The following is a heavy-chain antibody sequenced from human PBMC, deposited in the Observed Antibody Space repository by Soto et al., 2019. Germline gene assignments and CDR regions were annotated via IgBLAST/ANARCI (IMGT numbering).Heavy chain of an antibody. CDR1: GFTFDDYA. J-gene: IGHJ6*02. CDR3: AKCIGAYDSSRYYDYYYYGMDF. Sequence: EVQLVASGGGLVEPGRSLRLSCAASGFTFDDYAMHWVRQARGKGLEWVSGVSWHSGSIGYADSVQGRVTISSENAKNALDLHMNSLRAQYTALYSCAKCIGAYDSSRYYDYYYYGMDFWGQGTTVTVSS. V-gene: IGHV3-9*01. D-gene: IGHD3-22*01. CDR2: VSWHSGSI.